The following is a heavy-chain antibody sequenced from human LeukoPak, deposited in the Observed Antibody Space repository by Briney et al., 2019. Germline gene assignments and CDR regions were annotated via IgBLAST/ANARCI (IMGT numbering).Heavy chain of an antibody. V-gene: IGHV3-21*01. CDR2: ISRSSSYI. CDR1: GFTFSSYT. D-gene: IGHD3-10*01. CDR3: ARGSTVVRGVSPAGDY. J-gene: IGHJ4*02. Sequence: GGSLRLSCAASGFTFSSYTMNWVRQAPGKGLEWVSSISRSSSYIYYADSMKGRFTISRDNAKNSLDLQMHSLRAEDTAVYYCARGSTVVRGVSPAGDYWGQGTLVTVSS.